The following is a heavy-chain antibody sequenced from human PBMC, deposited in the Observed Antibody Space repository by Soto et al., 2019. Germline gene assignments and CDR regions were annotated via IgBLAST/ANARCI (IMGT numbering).Heavy chain of an antibody. CDR1: GGTFSSYA. V-gene: IGHV1-69*06. Sequence: QVQLVQSGAEVKKPGSSVKVSCKASGGTFSSYAISWVRQAPGQGLEWMGGIIPIFGTANYAQKVQGRVTITADKSTRTIYIGLSSLKSGDTAVYYSAREEGRASAYYYGLDFWGQGTTVTVSS. J-gene: IGHJ6*01. CDR2: IIPIFGTA. CDR3: AREEGRASAYYYGLDF.